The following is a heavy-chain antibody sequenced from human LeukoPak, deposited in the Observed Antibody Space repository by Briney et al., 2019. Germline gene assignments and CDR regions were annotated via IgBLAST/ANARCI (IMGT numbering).Heavy chain of an antibody. CDR1: GFTFSSYA. D-gene: IGHD1-26*01. CDR3: AKGVVGATGGHFDY. V-gene: IGHV3-23*01. Sequence: HPGGSLRLSCAASGFTFSSYAMSWVRQAPGKGLEWVSAISGSGGSTYYADSVKGRFTISRDNSKNTLYLQMNSLRAEDTAVYYCAKGVVGATGGHFDYWGQGTLVTVSS. CDR2: ISGSGGST. J-gene: IGHJ4*02.